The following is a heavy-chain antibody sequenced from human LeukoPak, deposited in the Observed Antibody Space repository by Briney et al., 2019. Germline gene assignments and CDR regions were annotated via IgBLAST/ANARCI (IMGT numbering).Heavy chain of an antibody. Sequence: GGSLRLSCAASGFTVSSNYMNWVRQAPGKGLEWVSVIYSGGRTYYADSVKGRFIISRDNSKSMVYLQMNSLRAEDTALYYCARGDRAASGYNSWGQGTLVTVSS. CDR1: GFTVSSNY. CDR3: ARGDRAASGYNS. V-gene: IGHV3-66*01. CDR2: IYSGGRT. D-gene: IGHD3-22*01. J-gene: IGHJ4*02.